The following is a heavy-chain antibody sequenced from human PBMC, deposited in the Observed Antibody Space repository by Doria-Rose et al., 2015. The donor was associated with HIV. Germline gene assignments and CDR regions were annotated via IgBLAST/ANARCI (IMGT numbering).Heavy chain of an antibody. V-gene: IGHV2-26*01. Sequence: SGSVLVKPTETLTLTCTVSGVSLSSPGMGVSWIRQPPGKALEWLANIFSDDERSYQTSLKSRLTISRGTSKSQVVLTMTDMDPVDTATYYCARIKSSRWYHKYYFDFWGQGTLVVVSA. J-gene: IGHJ4*02. CDR1: GVSLSSPGMG. D-gene: IGHD6-13*01. CDR2: IFSDDER. CDR3: ARIKSSRWYHKYYFDF.